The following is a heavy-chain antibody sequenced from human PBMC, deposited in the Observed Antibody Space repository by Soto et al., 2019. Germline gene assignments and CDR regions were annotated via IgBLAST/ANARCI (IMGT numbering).Heavy chain of an antibody. CDR2: ISYDGSNK. CDR1: GFTFSSYA. Sequence: LRLSCAASGFTFSSYAMHWVRQAPGKGLEWVAVISYDGSNKYYADSVKGRFTISRDNSKNTLYLQMNSLRAEDTAVYYCARDFKPAAFDYWGQGTLVTVSS. J-gene: IGHJ4*02. CDR3: ARDFKPAAFDY. V-gene: IGHV3-30-3*01. D-gene: IGHD6-13*01.